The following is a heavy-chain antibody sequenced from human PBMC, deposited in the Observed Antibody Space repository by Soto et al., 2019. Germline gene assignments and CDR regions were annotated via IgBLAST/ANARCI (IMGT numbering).Heavy chain of an antibody. D-gene: IGHD3-3*01. CDR2: IDPSDSYT. Sequence: GESLKISCNGSGYSFTSYWISWVRQMPGKGLEWMGRIDPSDSYTNYSPSFQGHVTISADKSISTAYLQWSSLKAPDTAMYYCARVVTIFGVQGYGMDVWGQGTKVTVSS. CDR3: ARVVTIFGVQGYGMDV. J-gene: IGHJ6*02. V-gene: IGHV5-10-1*01. CDR1: GYSFTSYW.